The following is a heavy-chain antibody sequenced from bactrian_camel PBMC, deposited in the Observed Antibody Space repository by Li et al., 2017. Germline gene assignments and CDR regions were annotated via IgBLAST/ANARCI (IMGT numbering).Heavy chain of an antibody. CDR3: AEDQGGRWLYGGPWSPCFGY. V-gene: IGHV3S1*01. J-gene: IGHJ6*01. CDR1: GYTYDGYC. CDR2: IWTGVDVP. Sequence: QLVESGGGSVQSGGSLKLSCVASGYTYDGYCKGWFRQVPGKDREGVARIWTGVDVPYYTDSVSGRFTISHDKARNTVYLEMNGLKTEDTAMYCCAEDQGGRWLYGGPWSPCFGYWGRGTQVTVS. D-gene: IGHD6*01.